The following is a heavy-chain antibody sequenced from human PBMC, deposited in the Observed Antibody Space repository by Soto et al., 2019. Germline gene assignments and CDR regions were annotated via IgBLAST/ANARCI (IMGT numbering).Heavy chain of an antibody. J-gene: IGHJ4*02. CDR1: GGSMRNYF. CDR3: AAGEASSRNLAPYYLDF. CDR2: IHYSGTT. D-gene: IGHD6-13*01. Sequence: LSLTCTVSGGSMRNYFWTWIRQPPGKGLEWIGYIHYSGTTSFFPSYNPSLRSRVTISEDTSKNQFSLKLLSVTTADTAVYFCAAGEASSRNLAPYYLDFWGQGTLVTV. V-gene: IGHV4-59*01.